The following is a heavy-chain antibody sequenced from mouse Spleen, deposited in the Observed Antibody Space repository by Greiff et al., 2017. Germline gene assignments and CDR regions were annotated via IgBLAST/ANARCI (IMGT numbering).Heavy chain of an antibody. CDR1: GFSLTSYG. Sequence: VQLQQSGPGLVAPSQSLSITCTVSGFSLTSYGVHWVRQPPGKGLEWLGVIWAGGSTNYNSALMSRLSISKDNSKSQVFLKMNSLQTDDTAMYYCASNYYGSSYGYYAMDYWGQGTSVTVSS. CDR2: IWAGGST. J-gene: IGHJ4*01. V-gene: IGHV2-9*02. D-gene: IGHD1-1*01. CDR3: ASNYYGSSYGYYAMDY.